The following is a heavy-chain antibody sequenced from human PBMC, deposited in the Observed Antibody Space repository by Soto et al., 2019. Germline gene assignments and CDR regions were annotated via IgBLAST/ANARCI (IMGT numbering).Heavy chain of an antibody. V-gene: IGHV4-59*01. Sequence: SETLSLTCTVSGGSISGYYWSWIRQPPGKGTEWSGYIYYSGSTNYNPSLKSRVTISVDTSKNPFSLKLTSVTAADTAVYSCGLQGEGFHNRDWGQVTRVTVSS. CDR2: IYYSGST. CDR1: GGSISGYY. D-gene: IGHD3-16*01. J-gene: IGHJ4*02. CDR3: GLQGEGFHNRD.